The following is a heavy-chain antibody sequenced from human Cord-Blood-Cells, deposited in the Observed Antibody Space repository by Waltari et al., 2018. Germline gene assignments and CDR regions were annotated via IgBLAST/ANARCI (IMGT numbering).Heavy chain of an antibody. D-gene: IGHD3-10*01. V-gene: IGHV1-58*01. CDR3: AAPHGSGSYYYYYYYGMDV. CDR2: IVVGSGNT. Sequence: QMQLVQSGPEVKKPGTSVKVSCKASGFTFTSSAVQWVRQASGQRLEWIGWIVVGSGNTNYAQKFQERVTITRDMSTSTAYMELSSLRSEDTAVYYCAAPHGSGSYYYYYYYGMDVWGQGTTVTVSS. CDR1: GFTFTSSA. J-gene: IGHJ6*02.